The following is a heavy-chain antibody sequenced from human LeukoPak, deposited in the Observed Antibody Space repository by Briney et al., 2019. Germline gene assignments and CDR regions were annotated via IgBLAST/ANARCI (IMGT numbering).Heavy chain of an antibody. J-gene: IGHJ4*02. Sequence: ASVKVSCKASGYRFTSYGISWVRQAPGQGLEWMGWINPNSGDTKYAQKFQGRVTMTRDTSISTAYMELSRLRSDDTAVYYCATQRGSYRWGTDFDYWGQGTLVTVSP. D-gene: IGHD3-16*01. CDR1: GYRFTSYG. V-gene: IGHV1-2*02. CDR2: INPNSGDT. CDR3: ATQRGSYRWGTDFDY.